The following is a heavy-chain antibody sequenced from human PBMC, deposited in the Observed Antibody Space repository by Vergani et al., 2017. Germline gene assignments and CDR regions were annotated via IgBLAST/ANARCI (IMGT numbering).Heavy chain of an antibody. CDR2: ISAYNGNT. Sequence: QVQLVQSGAEVKKPGASVKVSCKASGYTFTSYGISWVRQAPGQGLEWMGWISAYNGNTNYAQKLQGRVTMTTYTSTSTSYMELRSLRSDDTAVYYCARYRYQLHPYYYYGMDVWGQGTTVTVSS. J-gene: IGHJ6*02. D-gene: IGHD2-2*01. V-gene: IGHV1-18*01. CDR3: ARYRYQLHPYYYYGMDV. CDR1: GYTFTSYG.